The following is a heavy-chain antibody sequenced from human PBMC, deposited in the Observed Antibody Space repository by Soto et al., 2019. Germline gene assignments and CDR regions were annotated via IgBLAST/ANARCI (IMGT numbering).Heavy chain of an antibody. CDR3: AKSLRWMITSPPFDP. V-gene: IGHV4-39*01. D-gene: IGHD3-16*01. CDR1: GGSISTSNYY. CDR2: IYYSGNT. Sequence: SETLSLTCTVSGGSISTSNYYWGWIRQPPGKGLEWIGSIYYSGNTYYNPSLKSRVTISVDTSENQFSLRAEDTAVYYCAKSLRWMITSPPFDPWGQGTLVTVSS. J-gene: IGHJ5*02.